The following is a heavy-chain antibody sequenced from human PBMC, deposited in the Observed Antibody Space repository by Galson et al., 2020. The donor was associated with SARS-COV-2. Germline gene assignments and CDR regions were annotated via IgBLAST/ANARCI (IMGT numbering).Heavy chain of an antibody. Sequence: ASVQVSCKASGYTFTSYYMHWVRQAPGQGLEWMGIINPSGGSTSYAQKFQGRVTMTRDTSTSTVYMELSSLRSEDTAVYYCARDLTMVRGDSYYYGMDVWGQGTTVTVSS. V-gene: IGHV1-46*01. CDR2: INPSGGST. D-gene: IGHD3-10*01. CDR1: GYTFTSYY. J-gene: IGHJ6*02. CDR3: ARDLTMVRGDSYYYGMDV.